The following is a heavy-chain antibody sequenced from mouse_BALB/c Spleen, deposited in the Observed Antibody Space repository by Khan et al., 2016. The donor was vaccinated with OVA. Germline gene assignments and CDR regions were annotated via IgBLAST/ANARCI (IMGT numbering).Heavy chain of an antibody. J-gene: IGHJ2*01. Sequence: EVQLVESGGGLVQPGGSRKLSCAASGFTFTSFGMHWVRQAPEKGLEWVAYISSDSSTIYYADTVKGRFIISKDNPKNTLFLQMTSLRSDDTAMYYCTRSFDYGYYFDYWGQGTTLTVSS. CDR3: TRSFDYGYYFDY. V-gene: IGHV5-17*02. CDR2: ISSDSSTI. CDR1: GFTFTSFG. D-gene: IGHD2-4*01.